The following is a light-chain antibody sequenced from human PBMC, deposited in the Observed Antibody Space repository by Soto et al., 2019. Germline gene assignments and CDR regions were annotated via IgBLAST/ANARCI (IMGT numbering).Light chain of an antibody. J-gene: IGLJ2*01. V-gene: IGLV1-44*01. CDR1: SPNIGGNT. CDR2: INN. Sequence: QSVLTQPPSASGTPGKRVTISCSGPSPNIGGNTVNWYQQFPGTAPKLLIYINNQRPSGVPDRFSGSRSGTSASLAISGLQYEDEADYYCGACDDGLNGVAFGGGTKLTVL. CDR3: GACDDGLNGVA.